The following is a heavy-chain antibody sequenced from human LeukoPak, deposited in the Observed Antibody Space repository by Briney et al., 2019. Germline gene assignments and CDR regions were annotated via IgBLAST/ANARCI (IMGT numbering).Heavy chain of an antibody. CDR2: INTNTANP. J-gene: IGHJ4*02. CDR1: GYTFTRYA. D-gene: IGHD5-24*01. CDR3: AREVRDGYNNFDY. Sequence: VASVKVSCKTSGYTFTRYALNWVRQAPGQGLEWMGWINTNTANPTYAQGFTGRFVFSLDTSVSTAYLQITSLKAEDTAVYYCAREVRDGYNNFDYWGQGTLATVSS. V-gene: IGHV7-4-1*02.